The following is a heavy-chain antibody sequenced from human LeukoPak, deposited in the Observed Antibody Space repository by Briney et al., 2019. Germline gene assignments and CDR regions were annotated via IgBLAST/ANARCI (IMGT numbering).Heavy chain of an antibody. CDR2: ISYDGSNK. CDR3: ASRNWNDVNY. Sequence: PGGSLRLSCAASGFTFSSYAIHWVRQAPGKALEWVAVISYDGSNKYYADSVKGRFTISRDNSKNTLYLQMNSLRAEDTSVYYCASRNWNDVNYWGQGTLVTVSS. J-gene: IGHJ4*02. D-gene: IGHD1-20*01. CDR1: GFTFSSYA. V-gene: IGHV3-30*04.